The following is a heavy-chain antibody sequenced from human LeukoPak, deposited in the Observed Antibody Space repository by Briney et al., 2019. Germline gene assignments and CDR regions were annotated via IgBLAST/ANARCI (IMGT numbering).Heavy chain of an antibody. J-gene: IGHJ5*02. D-gene: IGHD2-8*02. Sequence: SETLSLTCIVSGGSISSSSYYWGWIRQPPGKGLEWIGSIYYSGSTYYNPSLKSRVTISVDTSKNQFSLKLSSVTAADTAVYYCASPGWLDPWGQGTLVTVSS. V-gene: IGHV4-39*01. CDR1: GGSISSSSYY. CDR2: IYYSGST. CDR3: ASPGWLDP.